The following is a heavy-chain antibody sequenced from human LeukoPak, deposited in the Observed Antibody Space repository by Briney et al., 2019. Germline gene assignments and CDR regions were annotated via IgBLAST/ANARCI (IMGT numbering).Heavy chain of an antibody. CDR1: GFTFSSYG. Sequence: PGGSLRLSCAASGFTFSSYGMHWVRQAPGKGLEWVAFIRYDGSNKYYADSVKGRFTISRDNSKNTLYLQMNSLRAEDTAVYYCARDEEQQPDYWGQGTLVTVSS. J-gene: IGHJ4*02. CDR3: ARDEEQQPDY. CDR2: IRYDGSNK. D-gene: IGHD6-13*01. V-gene: IGHV3-30*02.